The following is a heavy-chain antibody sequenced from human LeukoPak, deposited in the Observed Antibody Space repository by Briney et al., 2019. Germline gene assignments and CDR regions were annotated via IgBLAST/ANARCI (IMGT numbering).Heavy chain of an antibody. J-gene: IGHJ4*02. V-gene: IGHV3-53*01. D-gene: IGHD3-22*01. CDR2: IYSGGST. Sequence: GGSLRLSCAASGFTVSSNYMSWVRQAPGKGLEWVSVIYSGGSTYYADSVKGRFTISRDNSKNTLYLQMNSLRAEDTAVYYCAKDARSSGYYSPLDYWGQGTLVTVSS. CDR3: AKDARSSGYYSPLDY. CDR1: GFTVSSNY.